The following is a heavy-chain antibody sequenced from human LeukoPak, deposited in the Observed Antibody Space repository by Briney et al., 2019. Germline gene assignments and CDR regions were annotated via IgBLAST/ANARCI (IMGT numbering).Heavy chain of an antibody. CDR1: GGSISSYY. CDR2: IYYSGST. J-gene: IGHJ6*02. Sequence: SETLSLTCTVSGGSISSYYWSWIRQPPGRGLEWIGYIYYSGSTNYNPSLKSRVTISVDTSKNQFSLKLSSMIAADTAVYYCARDRHSSGYYYGMDVWGQGTTVTVSS. D-gene: IGHD6-19*01. V-gene: IGHV4-59*01. CDR3: ARDRHSSGYYYGMDV.